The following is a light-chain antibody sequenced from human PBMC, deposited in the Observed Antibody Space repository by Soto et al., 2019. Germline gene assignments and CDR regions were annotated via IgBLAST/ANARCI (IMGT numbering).Light chain of an antibody. V-gene: IGLV2-23*01. Sequence: QSALTQPASVSGSPGQSITISCTGTSSDVGSYNLVSWYQQHPGKAPKLMIYEGSKRPSGVSNRFSGSKSGNTASLTIYGLQAEDEADYYCCSYAGSSFYVFGTGTKVT. CDR2: EGS. CDR1: SSDVGSYNL. CDR3: CSYAGSSFYV. J-gene: IGLJ1*01.